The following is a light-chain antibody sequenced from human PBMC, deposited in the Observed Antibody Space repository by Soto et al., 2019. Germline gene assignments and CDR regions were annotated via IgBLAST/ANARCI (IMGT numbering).Light chain of an antibody. J-gene: IGKJ4*01. CDR1: QSVNIH. CDR2: DAS. CDR3: QQYDNWPLT. V-gene: IGKV3-15*01. Sequence: EIVMTQSPGTLSESPGERVTLSCRASQSVNIHLAWYQQKPGQAPRLLIYDASARVTGIPARFSGGGSGTDFTLTISSLQSEAFAVYYCQQYDNWPLTFGGGTKVQIK.